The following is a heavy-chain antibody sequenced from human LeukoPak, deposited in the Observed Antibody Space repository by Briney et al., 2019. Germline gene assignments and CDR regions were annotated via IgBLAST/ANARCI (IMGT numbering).Heavy chain of an antibody. Sequence: PGGPLRLSCAASGFTFSSYWMTWVRQAPGKGLEWVANIKENGFQKLYEDSVKGRFTISRDNAKNSLYLQMNSLRAEDTAVYYCARDRGAMVRPIPFDYWGEGALVTVSS. V-gene: IGHV3-7*04. CDR3: ARDRGAMVRPIPFDY. D-gene: IGHD3-10*01. CDR2: IKENGFQK. CDR1: GFTFSSYW. J-gene: IGHJ4*02.